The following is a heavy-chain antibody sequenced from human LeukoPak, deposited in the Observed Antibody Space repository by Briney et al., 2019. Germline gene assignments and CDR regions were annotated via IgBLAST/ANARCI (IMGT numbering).Heavy chain of an antibody. CDR2: ITSSGTGT. Sequence: GGSLRLSCAASGFTFNTCAMSWVRQAPGKGLEWVSSITSSGTGTFYADSVKGRFTISRDNSESTLYLQMNSLRAEDTAVYYCAKDRPNYYDSSGHYYRRNGDYWGQGTLVTVSS. CDR1: GFTFNTCA. J-gene: IGHJ4*02. V-gene: IGHV3-23*01. D-gene: IGHD3-22*01. CDR3: AKDRPNYYDSSGHYYRRNGDY.